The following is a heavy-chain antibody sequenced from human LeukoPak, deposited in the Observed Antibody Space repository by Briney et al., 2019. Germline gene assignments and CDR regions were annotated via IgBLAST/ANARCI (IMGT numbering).Heavy chain of an antibody. V-gene: IGHV4-61*05. CDR1: GGSISSSSYY. CDR3: ARYCSSTSCDYFDY. CDR2: IYYSGST. J-gene: IGHJ4*02. Sequence: SETLSLTCTVSGGSISSSSYYWSWIRQPPGKGLEWIGYIYYSGSTNYNPSLKSRVTISVDTSKNQFSLKLSSVTAADTAVYYCARYCSSTSCDYFDYWGQGTLVTVSS. D-gene: IGHD2-2*01.